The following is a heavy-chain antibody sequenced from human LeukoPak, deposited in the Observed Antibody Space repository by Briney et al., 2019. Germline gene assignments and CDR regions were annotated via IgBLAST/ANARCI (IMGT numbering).Heavy chain of an antibody. D-gene: IGHD3-10*01. V-gene: IGHV4-34*01. J-gene: IGHJ4*02. CDR1: GGSFSGYY. CDR2: INHSGST. Sequence: SETLSLTCAVYGGSFSGYYWSWIRQPPGKGLEWIGEINHSGSTNYNPSLKSRVTISVDTSKNQFSLKLSSVTAADTAVYYCARVGPMVRGVYGYWGQGTPVTVSS. CDR3: ARVGPMVRGVYGY.